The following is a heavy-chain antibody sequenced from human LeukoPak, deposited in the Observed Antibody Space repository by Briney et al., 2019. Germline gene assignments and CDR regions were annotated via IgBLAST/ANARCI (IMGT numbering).Heavy chain of an antibody. CDR3: AKRQLAYFDY. Sequence: PGGSLRLSCAASGFTFDNYGMHWVRQAPGKGLEWVAFVRYDETNKYYVDSVKGRFTISRDNSKNTLYLQMNSLRAEDTAVYYCAKRQLAYFDYWGQGTLVTVSS. J-gene: IGHJ4*02. V-gene: IGHV3-30*02. CDR1: GFTFDNYG. D-gene: IGHD1-1*01. CDR2: VRYDETNK.